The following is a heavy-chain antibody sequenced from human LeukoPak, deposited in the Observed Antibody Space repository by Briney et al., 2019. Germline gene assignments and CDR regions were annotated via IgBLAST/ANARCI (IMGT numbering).Heavy chain of an antibody. CDR1: GSTFNNYN. CDR2: ISSSSSYI. V-gene: IGHV3-21*04. Sequence: PGGSLRLSCAASGSTFNNYNMNWVRQAPGKGLEWVSSISSSSSYIYYADSVKGRFTISRDNAKNSLYLQMNSLRAEDTALYYCARVSGDYGGQHVDYWGQGTLVTVSS. D-gene: IGHD4-23*01. J-gene: IGHJ4*02. CDR3: ARVSGDYGGQHVDY.